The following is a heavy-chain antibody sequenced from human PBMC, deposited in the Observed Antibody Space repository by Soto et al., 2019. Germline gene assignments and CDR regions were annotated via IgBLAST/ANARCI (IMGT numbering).Heavy chain of an antibody. J-gene: IGHJ4*02. D-gene: IGHD1-1*01. CDR2: ISYDGSNK. Sequence: QVQLVESGGGVVQPGRSLRLSCAASGFTFSSYGMHWVRQAPGKGLEWVAVISYDGSNKYYADSVKGRFTISRDNSKNTLYLQMNSLRAEDTAVYYCARDGSWNDASFDYWGQGTLVTVSS. CDR3: ARDGSWNDASFDY. V-gene: IGHV3-30*03. CDR1: GFTFSSYG.